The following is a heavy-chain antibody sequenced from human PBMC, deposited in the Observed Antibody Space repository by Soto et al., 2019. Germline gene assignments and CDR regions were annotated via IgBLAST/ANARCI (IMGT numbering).Heavy chain of an antibody. CDR2: ISYDGSNK. Sequence: GGSLRLSCAASGFTFSSYGMHWVRQAPGKGLEWVAVISYDGSNKYYADSVKGRFTISRDNSKNTLYLQMNSLRAEDTAVYYCAREWIQLWTNYGMDVWGQGTTVTVSS. V-gene: IGHV3-30*03. J-gene: IGHJ6*02. CDR1: GFTFSSYG. D-gene: IGHD5-18*01. CDR3: AREWIQLWTNYGMDV.